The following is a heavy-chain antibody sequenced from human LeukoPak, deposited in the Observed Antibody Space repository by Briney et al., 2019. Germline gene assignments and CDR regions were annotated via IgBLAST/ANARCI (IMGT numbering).Heavy chain of an antibody. D-gene: IGHD1-14*01. V-gene: IGHV3-13*01. Sequence: GGSLRLSCAASGFTFNNYEMHWVRQTAGKGLEWVSAVGIAGDTFYAGSVKGRFSISRDNAESSLFLQMNSLRAGDTAVYYCAREGRMGTADAFNVWGQGTMVTVSS. J-gene: IGHJ3*01. CDR2: VGIAGDT. CDR1: GFTFNNYE. CDR3: AREGRMGTADAFNV.